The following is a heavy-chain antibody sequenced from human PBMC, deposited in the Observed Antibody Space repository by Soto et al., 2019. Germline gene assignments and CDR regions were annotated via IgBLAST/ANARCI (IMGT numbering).Heavy chain of an antibody. Sequence: GGSLRLSCAASGFTLSSYSMNWVRQAPGKGLEWVSSISSSSSYIYYADSVKGRFTISRDNAKNSLYLQMNSLRAEDTAVYYCGPSSTSYYMDVRGKGTTVTVSS. CDR2: ISSSSSYI. CDR3: GPSSTSYYMDV. CDR1: GFTLSSYS. V-gene: IGHV3-21*01. D-gene: IGHD2-2*01. J-gene: IGHJ6*03.